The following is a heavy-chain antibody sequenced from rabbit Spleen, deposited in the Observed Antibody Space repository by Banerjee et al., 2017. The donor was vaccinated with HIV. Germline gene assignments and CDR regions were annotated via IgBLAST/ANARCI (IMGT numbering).Heavy chain of an antibody. Sequence: QDHLVESGGGLVQPGGSLKLSCKASAFDFSSGGVSWVRQAPGKGLEWIGYIDPIFGITYCANWVNGRFTISSHNAQNTVDLKMTSLTVADTATYFCARARDTYDDVGDFARLDLWGPGTLVTVS. D-gene: IGHD2-1*01. CDR3: ARARDTYDDVGDFARLDL. V-gene: IGHV1S47*01. CDR1: AFDFSSGG. J-gene: IGHJ3*01. CDR2: IDPIFGIT.